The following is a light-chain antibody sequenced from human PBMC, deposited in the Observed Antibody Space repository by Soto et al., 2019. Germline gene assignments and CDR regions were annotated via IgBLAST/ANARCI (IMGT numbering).Light chain of an antibody. Sequence: MNQSPSTLSGSVGDRVTITCRASQTISSWLAWYQQKPGKAPKLLIYKASTLKSGVPSRFSGSGSGTEFTLTISSLQPDDFATYYCQQYNSYSQTFGQGTKV. CDR3: QQYNSYSQT. CDR1: QTISSW. J-gene: IGKJ1*01. CDR2: KAS. V-gene: IGKV1-5*03.